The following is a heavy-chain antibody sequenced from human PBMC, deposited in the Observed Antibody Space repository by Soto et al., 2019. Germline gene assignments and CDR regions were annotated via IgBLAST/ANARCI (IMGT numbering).Heavy chain of an antibody. Sequence: GASVKVSCKASGYTFTSYDINWVRQATGQGLEWMGWMNPNSGNTGYAQKFQGRVTMTRNTSISTAYMELSSVTAADTAVYYCARINLYLGYFDYWGQGTLVTVSS. CDR2: MNPNSGNT. V-gene: IGHV1-8*01. J-gene: IGHJ4*02. CDR1: GYTFTSYD. CDR3: ARINLYLGYFDY. D-gene: IGHD2-8*01.